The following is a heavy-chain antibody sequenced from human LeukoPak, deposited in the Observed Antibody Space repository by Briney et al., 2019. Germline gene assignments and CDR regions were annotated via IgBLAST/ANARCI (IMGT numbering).Heavy chain of an antibody. Sequence: PGRSLRLSCTASGFTFSDYAMTWVPQAPGKGLEWVGFLRNKANGGTADYAASVRGRFTISRDDSKTIAYLQMNSLRTDDTAVYYCSRAYSTGWLGINDYWGQGALVTVSS. CDR1: GFTFSDYA. CDR3: SRAYSTGWLGINDY. D-gene: IGHD6-19*01. CDR2: LRNKANGGTA. J-gene: IGHJ4*02. V-gene: IGHV3-49*04.